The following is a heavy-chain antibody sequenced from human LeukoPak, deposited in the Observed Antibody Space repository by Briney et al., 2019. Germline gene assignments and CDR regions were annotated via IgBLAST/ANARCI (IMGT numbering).Heavy chain of an antibody. CDR2: ISSSSSYI. CDR3: ARSIPDYYDSSGYYCHFDY. J-gene: IGHJ4*02. CDR1: GFTFSSYS. V-gene: IGHV3-21*01. Sequence: PGGSLRLSCAASGFTFSSYSMNWVRQAPGKGLEWVSSISSSSSYIYYADSVKGRFTISRDNAKNSLYLQMNSLRAEDTAVYYCARSIPDYYDSSGYYCHFDYWGQGTVVTVSS. D-gene: IGHD3-22*01.